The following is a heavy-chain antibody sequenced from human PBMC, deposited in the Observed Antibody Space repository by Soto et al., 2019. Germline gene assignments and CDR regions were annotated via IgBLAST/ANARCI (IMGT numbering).Heavy chain of an antibody. CDR2: IYYTGKT. CDR3: GRDLTSNANCIDP. CDR1: GDPPHIGGYY. J-gene: IGHJ5*02. Sequence: PSQTLSLTCSVSGDPPHIGGYYWTWIRQRPGEGLEWMGYIYYTGKTYYNPPLESRLTMSVERSKNQFSLKLNSVTAADTAVYYCGRDLTSNANCIDPWGQGTLVTGSS. V-gene: IGHV4-31*03. D-gene: IGHD2-2*01.